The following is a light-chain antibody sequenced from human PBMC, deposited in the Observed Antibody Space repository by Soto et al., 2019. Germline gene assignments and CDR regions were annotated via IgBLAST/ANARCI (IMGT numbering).Light chain of an antibody. J-gene: IGKJ2*01. V-gene: IGKV1-39*01. CDR3: QQSYSTPYT. Sequence: DIQMTQSPSSLSASVGDRVTITCRASQSISSYLNWYQQNPGKAPKLLIYAASSLQSGVPSRFSGSGSGTDFTLTISSLQPEDFATYYCQQSYSTPYTFGQGTKVDI. CDR1: QSISSY. CDR2: AAS.